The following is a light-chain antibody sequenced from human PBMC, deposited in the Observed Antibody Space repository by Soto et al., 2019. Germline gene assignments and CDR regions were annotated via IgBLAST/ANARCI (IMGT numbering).Light chain of an antibody. Sequence: EIVMTQSPASLSVSPGERATLSCRASQSVSSNLVWYQQKPGQAPRLLIYSASTRATGIPARFSGSGSGTEFTLTISSLQSEDVAVYYCQQYHHMTRTFDGGTKVEIK. CDR2: SAS. V-gene: IGKV3-15*01. CDR3: QQYHHMTRT. CDR1: QSVSSN. J-gene: IGKJ4*01.